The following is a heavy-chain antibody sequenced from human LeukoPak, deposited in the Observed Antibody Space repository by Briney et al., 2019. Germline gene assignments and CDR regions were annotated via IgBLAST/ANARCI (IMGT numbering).Heavy chain of an antibody. D-gene: IGHD1-14*01. V-gene: IGHV4-59*08. Sequence: PSETLSLTCSVSGGSVSSYYWSWIRQSPGKGLEWIGDIHNSGRTNYNPSLKSRVTGFVDTSKNQVSLRLSAVTAADTAVYYCARHGTISSESYFDYWGQGALVTVSS. CDR3: ARHGTISSESYFDY. CDR2: IHNSGRT. CDR1: GGSVSSYY. J-gene: IGHJ4*02.